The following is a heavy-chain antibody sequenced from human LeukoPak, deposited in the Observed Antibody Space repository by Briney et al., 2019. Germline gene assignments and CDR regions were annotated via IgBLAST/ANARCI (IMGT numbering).Heavy chain of an antibody. CDR2: IRQDSGDS. CDR1: GFTFSNYW. CDR3: ARGLAVSPMAPISDN. V-gene: IGHV3-7*01. Sequence: GGSLRLSCAASGFTFSNYWMSWVRQAPGKGLEWVANIRQDSGDSRYVDSVRGRFTISRDNPDNSLYLQMNSLRVEDTAIYYCARGLAVSPMAPISDNWGREPWSPSPQ. J-gene: IGHJ4*02. D-gene: IGHD3-10*01.